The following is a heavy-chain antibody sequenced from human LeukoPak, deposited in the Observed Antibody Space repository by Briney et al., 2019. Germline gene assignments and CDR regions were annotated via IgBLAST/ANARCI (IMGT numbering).Heavy chain of an antibody. CDR1: GGTFSSYA. CDR3: ATGPISIAVAGYYYYYMDV. J-gene: IGHJ6*03. CDR2: IIPIFGTA. Sequence: GASVKVSCKASGGTFSSYAISWVRQAPGQGLEWMGGIIPIFGTANCAQKFQGRVTITTDESTSTAYMELSSLRSEDTAVYYCATGPISIAVAGYYYYYMDVWGKGTTVTVSS. D-gene: IGHD6-19*01. V-gene: IGHV1-69*05.